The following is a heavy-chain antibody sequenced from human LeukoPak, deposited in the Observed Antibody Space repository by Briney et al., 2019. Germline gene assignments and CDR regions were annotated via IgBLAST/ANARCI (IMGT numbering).Heavy chain of an antibody. CDR2: IWYDGSNK. CDR1: GFTFSSYG. CDR3: ARDKGPPAAEVRLVY. D-gene: IGHD3-16*01. Sequence: GRSLRLSCAASGFTFSSYGMHGVRQAPGKGLEGVAVIWYDGSNKYYADSVKGRFTISRDNSKNTLYLQMNSLRAEDTAVYYCARDKGPPAAEVRLVYWGQGTLVTVSS. V-gene: IGHV3-33*01. J-gene: IGHJ4*02.